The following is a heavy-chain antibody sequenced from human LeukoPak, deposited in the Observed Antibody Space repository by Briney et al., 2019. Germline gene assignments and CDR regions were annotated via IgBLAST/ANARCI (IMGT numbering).Heavy chain of an antibody. D-gene: IGHD5-18*01. CDR1: GYIFTDYG. CDR3: ARDRSAMVTSYYYYGMDV. J-gene: IGHJ6*02. Sequence: ASVKVSCKASGYIFTDYGISWVRQAPGQGLEWMGGIIPIFGTANYAQKFQGRVTITADESTSTAYMELSSLRSEDTAVYYCARDRSAMVTSYYYYGMDVWGQGTTVTVSS. CDR2: IIPIFGTA. V-gene: IGHV1-69*13.